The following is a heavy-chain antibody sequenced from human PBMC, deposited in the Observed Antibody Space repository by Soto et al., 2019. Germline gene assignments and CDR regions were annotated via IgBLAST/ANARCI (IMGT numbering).Heavy chain of an antibody. J-gene: IGHJ4*02. Sequence: EVQLLESGGDLVQPGGSLRLSCTASGFTFSNYAMSWVRQAPGKGLEWVSTINGSDGSTYYADTVKGRFTISRDNSKNTLLLQRNSLRAEDTALYYCAKKYHDAAGTYLYGFDCWGQGTLVTVSS. CDR3: AKKYHDAAGTYLYGFDC. D-gene: IGHD3-10*01. CDR2: INGSDGST. CDR1: GFTFSNYA. V-gene: IGHV3-23*01.